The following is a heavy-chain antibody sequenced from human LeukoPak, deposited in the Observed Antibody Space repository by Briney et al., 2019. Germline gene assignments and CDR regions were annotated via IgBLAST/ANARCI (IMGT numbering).Heavy chain of an antibody. CDR3: AREATVTTAYFDY. Sequence: GGSLRLSCAASGFTVSSNYMSWVRQAPGKGLEWVSVIYSGGSTYYADSVKGRFTISRDNSKNTLYLQMNSLRAEDTAVYYCAREATVTTAYFDYWGQGTLVTVSS. V-gene: IGHV3-66*02. CDR2: IYSGGST. CDR1: GFTVSSNY. J-gene: IGHJ4*02. D-gene: IGHD4-17*01.